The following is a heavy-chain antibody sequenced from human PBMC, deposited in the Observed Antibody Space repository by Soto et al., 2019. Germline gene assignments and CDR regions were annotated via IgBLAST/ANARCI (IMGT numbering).Heavy chain of an antibody. Sequence: EAHLVESGGGLVQPGGSLRLSCAASGFTFSDNPMNWVRLAPGKGLEWVSHIRSAGTTIYYADSVKGRFTISRDNAKNSLYLHMNSLRDEDTAIYYCVRDHDFAFDTWGQGTLVTVSS. J-gene: IGHJ4*02. CDR2: IRSAGTTI. D-gene: IGHD2-21*02. CDR3: VRDHDFAFDT. CDR1: GFTFSDNP. V-gene: IGHV3-48*02.